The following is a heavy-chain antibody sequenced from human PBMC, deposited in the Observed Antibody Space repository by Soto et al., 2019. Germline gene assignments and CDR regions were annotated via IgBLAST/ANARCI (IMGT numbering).Heavy chain of an antibody. CDR1: GGTFSSYA. D-gene: IGHD3-3*01. J-gene: IGHJ4*02. Sequence: SVKVSCKASGGTFSSYAISWVRQAPGQGLEWMGGIIPIFGTANYAQKFQGSVTITADESTSTAYMELSSLRSEDTAVYYCAREPAPDFWSGYYDYWGQGTLVTVSS. CDR2: IIPIFGTA. V-gene: IGHV1-69*13. CDR3: AREPAPDFWSGYYDY.